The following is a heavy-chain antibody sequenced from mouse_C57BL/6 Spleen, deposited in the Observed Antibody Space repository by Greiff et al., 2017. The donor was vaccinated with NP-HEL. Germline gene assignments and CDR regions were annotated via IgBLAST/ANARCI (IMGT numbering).Heavy chain of an antibody. D-gene: IGHD2-4*01. J-gene: IGHJ1*03. Sequence: VQLQQPGAELVKPGASVKVSCKASGYTFTSYWMHWVKQRPGQGLEWIGRIHPADSDTNYNQKFKGKATLTVDKSSSTAYMQLSSLTSEDSAVYYCAMRDYDSYFEVWGTGTTVSVAS. CDR1: GYTFTSYW. CDR3: AMRDYDSYFEV. CDR2: IHPADSDT. V-gene: IGHV1-74*01.